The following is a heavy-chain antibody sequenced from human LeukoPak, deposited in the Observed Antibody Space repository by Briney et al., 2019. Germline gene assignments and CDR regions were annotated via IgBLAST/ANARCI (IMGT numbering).Heavy chain of an antibody. D-gene: IGHD6-19*01. J-gene: IGHJ4*02. V-gene: IGHV1-24*01. CDR3: AASGWYRRGYGY. CDR1: GYTLTELS. CDR2: FDPEDGET. Sequence: ASVKVSCKVSGYTLTELSMHWVRQAPGKGLEWMGGFDPEDGETIYAQKFQGRVTMTEDTSTDTAYMELSSLRSEDTAVYYCAASGWYRRGYGYWGQGTPVTVSS.